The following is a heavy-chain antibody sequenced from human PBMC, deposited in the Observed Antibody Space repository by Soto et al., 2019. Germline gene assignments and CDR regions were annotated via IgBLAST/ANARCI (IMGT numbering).Heavy chain of an antibody. J-gene: IGHJ4*02. CDR3: ARVLYSGSYYVSYYCDY. Sequence: QVQLVESGGGVVQPGRSLRLSCAASGFTFSSYAMHWVRQAPGKGLEWVAVISYDGSNKYYADSVKGRFTISRDNSKNKLYLQINSLRAEDTAVYYCARVLYSGSYYVSYYCDYWGKGTMVTVSS. V-gene: IGHV3-30-3*01. D-gene: IGHD1-26*01. CDR2: ISYDGSNK. CDR1: GFTFSSYA.